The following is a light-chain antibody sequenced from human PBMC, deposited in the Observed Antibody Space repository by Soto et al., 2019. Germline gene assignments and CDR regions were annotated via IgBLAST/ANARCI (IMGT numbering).Light chain of an antibody. CDR3: AVVDERRNAVV. CDR2: SNT. CDR1: SSNIGSHT. V-gene: IGLV1-44*01. Sequence: QAVVTQPHSASGTPGQTIALSCSGGSSNIGSHTVNWYQQLPGTAPRLLIYSNTQRPSGVPDRSSCSKSGTSASLAISGLRCEFGCDYYWAVVDERRNAVVFVGGTKHTAL. J-gene: IGLJ2*01.